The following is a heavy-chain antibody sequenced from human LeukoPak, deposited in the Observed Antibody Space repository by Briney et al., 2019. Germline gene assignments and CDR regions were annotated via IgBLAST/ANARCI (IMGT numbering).Heavy chain of an antibody. J-gene: IGHJ4*02. V-gene: IGHV1-2*02. D-gene: IGHD1-26*01. CDR1: GYTFTGYY. CDR2: INPNSGGT. Sequence: ASVKVSCKASGYTFTGYYMHWVRQAPGQGLEWMGWINPNSGGTNYAQKFQGRISMTRDISINTAYMELTSLTSADTALYYCARGRVGFDFWGQGTLVTVSS. CDR3: ARGRVGFDF.